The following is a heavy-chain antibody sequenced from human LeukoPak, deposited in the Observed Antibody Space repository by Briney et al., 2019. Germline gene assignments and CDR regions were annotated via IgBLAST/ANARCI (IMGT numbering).Heavy chain of an antibody. CDR2: INPNSGGT. J-gene: IGHJ4*02. CDR1: GYTFTGYY. CDR3: ARDWVDSSGWSFDY. Sequence: RASVKVSCKASGYTFTGYYMHWVRQAPGQGLEWMGWINPNSGGTNYAQKFQGRVTMTRDTSISTAYMELSRLRSDDTAVYYCARDWVDSSGWSFDYWGRGTLVTVSS. D-gene: IGHD6-19*01. V-gene: IGHV1-2*02.